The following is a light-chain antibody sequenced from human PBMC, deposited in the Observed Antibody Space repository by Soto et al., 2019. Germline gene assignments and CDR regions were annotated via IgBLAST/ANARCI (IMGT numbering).Light chain of an antibody. V-gene: IGKV1-5*03. CDR2: KAS. J-gene: IGKJ1*01. CDR1: QSISSW. CDR3: QQSNSYCT. Sequence: DIQMTHSPSTLSASVGDRVTITCRASQSISSWLAWYQQKPGKAPNLLIYKASSLESWVASRFSDSGSGTEYALTIYIVQPDYFGSYSCQQSNSYCTLGQWTKGEIK.